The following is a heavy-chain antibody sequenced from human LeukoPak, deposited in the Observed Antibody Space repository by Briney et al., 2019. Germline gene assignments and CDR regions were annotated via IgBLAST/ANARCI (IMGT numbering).Heavy chain of an antibody. Sequence: ASVKVSCKASGYTFTNHGIIWVRQAPGQGLEWMGWISAYNGDTNYGKKVQGRVTMTTDTSTTTAYMEVRSLRSDDTAVYYCARALGGSGWYFDDWGQGTPVTVSS. V-gene: IGHV1-18*01. CDR1: GYTFTNHG. CDR2: ISAYNGDT. J-gene: IGHJ4*02. D-gene: IGHD6-19*01. CDR3: ARALGGSGWYFDD.